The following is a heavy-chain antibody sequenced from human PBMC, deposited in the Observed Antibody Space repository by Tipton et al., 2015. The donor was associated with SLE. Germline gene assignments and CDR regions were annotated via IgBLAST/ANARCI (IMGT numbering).Heavy chain of an antibody. D-gene: IGHD3-9*01. J-gene: IGHJ4*02. Sequence: TLSLTCTVSGDSISSGSYYWSWIRQSAGKGLEWIGRIYLSGSTNYNPSLKSRVTMSVDTSKNQFSLKLSSVTAADTAVYYCARGGFDWGFPYFDYWGQGTLVTVPS. CDR1: GDSISSGSYY. CDR2: IYLSGST. V-gene: IGHV4-61*02. CDR3: ARGGFDWGFPYFDY.